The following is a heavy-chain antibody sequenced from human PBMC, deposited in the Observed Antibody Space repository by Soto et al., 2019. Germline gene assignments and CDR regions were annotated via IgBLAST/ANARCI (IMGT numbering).Heavy chain of an antibody. CDR2: ISGSGGST. V-gene: IGHV3-23*01. CDR1: GFTFTSYA. CDR3: AKDRYGDYAFDY. D-gene: IGHD4-17*01. J-gene: IGHJ4*02. Sequence: GSLRLSCAASGFTFTSYAMSWVRQAPGKGLEWVSAISGSGGSTYYADSVKGRFTISRDNSKNTLFLQMNSLRAEDTAVYYCAKDRYGDYAFDYWGQGTLVTVSS.